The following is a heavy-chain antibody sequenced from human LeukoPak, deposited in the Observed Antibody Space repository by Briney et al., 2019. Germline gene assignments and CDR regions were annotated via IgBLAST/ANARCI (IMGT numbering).Heavy chain of an antibody. CDR3: ARHAPGYSSSWCPLGAFDI. D-gene: IGHD6-13*01. J-gene: IGHJ3*02. CDR2: IYHSGST. V-gene: IGHV4-38-2*01. Sequence: TSETLSLTCAVSGYSISSGYYWGWIRHPPGKGLEWIGSIYHSGSTYYKPSLKSRFTISVDTSKNQFSLKLSSVTAADTAVYYCARHAPGYSSSWCPLGAFDIWGQGTMVTVSS. CDR1: GYSISSGYY.